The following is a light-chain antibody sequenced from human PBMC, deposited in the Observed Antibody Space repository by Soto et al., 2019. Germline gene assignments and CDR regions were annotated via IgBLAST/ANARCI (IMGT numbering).Light chain of an antibody. CDR3: QQYNSYL. V-gene: IGKV1-5*01. Sequence: DIQMTQSPSTLSASVGDRVTITCRASQSINTWLAWYQQKPGKAPKLLIYDASNLGSGVPSRFSGSGSGTEFTLTISSLQPDDSATYYCQQYNSYLFGQGTRLEIK. CDR1: QSINTW. J-gene: IGKJ5*01. CDR2: DAS.